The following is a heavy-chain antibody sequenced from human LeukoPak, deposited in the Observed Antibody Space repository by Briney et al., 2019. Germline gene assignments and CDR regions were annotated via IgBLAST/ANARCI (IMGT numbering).Heavy chain of an antibody. CDR1: GFTFSSYA. J-gene: IGHJ4*02. V-gene: IGHV3-23*01. CDR3: AKDFPPYYYDSSGYYLSYFDY. Sequence: GSLRLSCAASGFTFSSYAMSWVRQAPGKGLEWVSAISGSGGSTYYADSVKGRFTTSRDNSKNTLYLQMNSLRAEDTAVYYCAKDFPPYYYDSSGYYLSYFDYWGQGTLVTVSS. CDR2: ISGSGGST. D-gene: IGHD3-22*01.